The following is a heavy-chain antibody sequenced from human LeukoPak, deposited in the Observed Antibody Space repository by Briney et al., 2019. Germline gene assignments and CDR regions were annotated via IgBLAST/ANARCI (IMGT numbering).Heavy chain of an antibody. V-gene: IGHV5-10-1*01. CDR3: ARLEKTVTYDLHY. J-gene: IGHJ4*02. Sequence: PGESLKISCKGSGYSFTSYWISWVRQMPGKGLEWMGRIDPSDSYTNYSPSFQGHVTISADKSISTAHLQWSSLKASDTAMYYCARLEKTVTYDLHYWGQGTLVTVSS. CDR1: GYSFTSYW. D-gene: IGHD4-17*01. CDR2: IDPSDSYT.